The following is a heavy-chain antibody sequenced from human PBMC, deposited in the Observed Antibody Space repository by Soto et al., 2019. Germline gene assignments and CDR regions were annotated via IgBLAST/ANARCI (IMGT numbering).Heavy chain of an antibody. CDR2: LSYDGTNK. V-gene: IGHV3-30*18. CDR1: GFSLSSYG. Sequence: QVQLVESGGGVVQPGRSLRLSCAASGFSLSSYGIHWVRQAPGKGLDWVAGLSYDGTNKYYADSVKGRFTISRDNSENTLYLQMNNLRAEDTAVYYCGKSKNYNSGSFQLWGQGTLVTVSS. CDR3: GKSKNYNSGSFQL. J-gene: IGHJ4*02. D-gene: IGHD3-10*01.